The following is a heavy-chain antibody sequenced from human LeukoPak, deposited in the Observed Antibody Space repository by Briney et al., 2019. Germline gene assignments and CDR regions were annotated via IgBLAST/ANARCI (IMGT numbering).Heavy chain of an antibody. CDR3: ARNSSGYQK. CDR1: RGTFSSYA. J-gene: IGHJ4*02. V-gene: IGHV1-2*02. Sequence: ASVKVSCKASRGTFSSYAINWVRQAPGQGLEWMGWINPNSSGTNYAQKFQGRVTMTRDTSISTAYMELSSLRSDDTAVYYCARNSSGYQKWGQGTLVTVSS. CDR2: INPNSSGT. D-gene: IGHD3-22*01.